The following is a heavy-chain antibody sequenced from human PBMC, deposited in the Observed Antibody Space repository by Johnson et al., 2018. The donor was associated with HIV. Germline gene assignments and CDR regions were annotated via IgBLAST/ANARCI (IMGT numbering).Heavy chain of an antibody. Sequence: QVQLVESGGGLVQPGRSLRLSCAASGFTFSTYGMHWVRQAPGKGPEWVAVISFDGQLKEYADFVKGRLPISRDNSKNTLYLQMTSLRQDDTAVYSCYCTDHVGAGSESKGTFDAWGQGTMVTVSS. D-gene: IGHD3-10*01. CDR2: ISFDGQLK. V-gene: IGHV3-30*03. CDR3: YCTDHVGAGSESKGTFDA. CDR1: GFTFSTYG. J-gene: IGHJ3*01.